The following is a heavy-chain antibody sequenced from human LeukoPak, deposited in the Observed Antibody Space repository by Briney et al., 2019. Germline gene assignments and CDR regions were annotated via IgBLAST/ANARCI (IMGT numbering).Heavy chain of an antibody. Sequence: GGSLRLSCAASGFTFSSYAMHWVRQAPGKGLEWVAGISYDGSNKYYADSVKGRFTISRDNSKNTLYLQMNSLRAEDTAVYYCARAEGYAYSGYWGQGTLVTVSS. V-gene: IGHV3-30-3*01. CDR3: ARAEGYAYSGY. D-gene: IGHD2-21*01. CDR2: ISYDGSNK. J-gene: IGHJ4*02. CDR1: GFTFSSYA.